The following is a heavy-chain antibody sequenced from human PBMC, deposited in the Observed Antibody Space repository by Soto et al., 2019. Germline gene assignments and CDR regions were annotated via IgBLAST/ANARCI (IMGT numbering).Heavy chain of an antibody. J-gene: IGHJ5*02. CDR1: GYSFTSNA. V-gene: IGHV1-18*01. CDR3: ARVWGSYQAPSGGAGFHP. Sequence: QVQLVQSGAEVKKPGASVKVSCTASGYSFTSNAITLVRPAPGQGLEWRGWISTYSVDTNYAQNLQGIVTMTTDTSTNTAYMELRSLRSDDTAVYYCARVWGSYQAPSGGAGFHPWGQGPMVTVSS. D-gene: IGHD3-16*02. CDR2: ISTYSVDT.